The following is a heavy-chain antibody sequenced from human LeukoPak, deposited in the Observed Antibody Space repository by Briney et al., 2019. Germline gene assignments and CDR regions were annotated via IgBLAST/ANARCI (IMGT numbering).Heavy chain of an antibody. J-gene: IGHJ4*02. Sequence: TGGSLRLSCAASGFTFDDYAMHWVRQAPGKGLEWVSGISWNSGSIGYADSVKGRFTISRDNAKNSLYLQMNSLRAEDTALYYCAKDSNAKYYFDYWGQGTLVTVSS. D-gene: IGHD4-11*01. CDR3: AKDSNAKYYFDY. CDR2: ISWNSGSI. CDR1: GFTFDDYA. V-gene: IGHV3-9*01.